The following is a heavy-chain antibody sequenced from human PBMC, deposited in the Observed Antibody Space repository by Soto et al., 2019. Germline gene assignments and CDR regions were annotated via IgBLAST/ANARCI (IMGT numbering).Heavy chain of an antibody. J-gene: IGHJ4*02. CDR1: GFSFRSYA. D-gene: IGHD3-3*01. CDR2: ISGSGGKA. V-gene: IGHV3-23*01. Sequence: EVQLLESGGGLAQPGGSLRLSCAASGFSFRSYAMSWVRRAPGRGLKWVSSISGSGGKAYYADSVKGRFTISRDNSKNTLYLQMDSLRAEDTAVYSCAKIDVETYYDFWSGYSFDYWGQGTLVSVSS. CDR3: AKIDVETYYDFWSGYSFDY.